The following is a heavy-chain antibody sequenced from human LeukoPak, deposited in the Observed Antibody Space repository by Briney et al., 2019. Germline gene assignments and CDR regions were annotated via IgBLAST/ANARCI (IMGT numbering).Heavy chain of an antibody. J-gene: IGHJ4*02. CDR2: ISGSGGST. CDR3: AKDGYSSGWYYFDY. V-gene: IGHV3-23*01. CDR1: GFTFSSYG. Sequence: GGSLRLSCAASGFTFSSYGMSWVRQAPGKGLEWVSAISGSGGSTYYADSVKGRFTISRDNAKNSLYLQMNSLRAEDTALYYCAKDGYSSGWYYFDYWGQGTLVTVSS. D-gene: IGHD6-19*01.